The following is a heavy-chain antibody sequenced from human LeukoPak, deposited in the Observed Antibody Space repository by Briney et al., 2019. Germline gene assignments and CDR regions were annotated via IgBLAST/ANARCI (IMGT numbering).Heavy chain of an antibody. CDR2: IDPNSGGT. J-gene: IGHJ3*02. CDR3: ARDPTEYSSSSSAFDI. V-gene: IGHV1-2*02. D-gene: IGHD6-6*01. Sequence: ASVKVSCKASGYTFTGYYMHWVRQAPGQGLEWMGWIDPNSGGTNYAQKFQGRVTMTRDTSISTAYMELSRLRSDDTAVYYCARDPTEYSSSSSAFDIWGQGTIVTVSS. CDR1: GYTFTGYY.